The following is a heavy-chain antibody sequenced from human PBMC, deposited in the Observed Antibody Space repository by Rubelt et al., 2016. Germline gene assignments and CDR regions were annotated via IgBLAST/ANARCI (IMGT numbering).Heavy chain of an antibody. Sequence: YNPSLKSRVTISVDTSKNQFSLKLSSVTAGDTAVYYGARDSSGWYGRSYFDYWGQGTLVTVSS. V-gene: IGHV4-59*01. J-gene: IGHJ4*02. CDR3: ARDSSGWYGRSYFDY. D-gene: IGHD6-19*01.